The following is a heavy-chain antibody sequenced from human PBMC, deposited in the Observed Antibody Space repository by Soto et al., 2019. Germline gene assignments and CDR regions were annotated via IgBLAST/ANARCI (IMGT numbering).Heavy chain of an antibody. J-gene: IGHJ4*02. CDR2: ISGRGDTT. CDR3: AKAPPAFFSGWPLDS. Sequence: EVQLLESGGGLLQPGGSLRLTCAASGFTFSDCAMGWVRQAPGKGLEWVSLISGRGDTTYYAGSVRGRFTISRDTSKNTLYLQMNSLRAEDTALYYCAKAPPAFFSGWPLDSWGQGALVTVSS. V-gene: IGHV3-23*01. CDR1: GFTFSDCA. D-gene: IGHD6-25*01.